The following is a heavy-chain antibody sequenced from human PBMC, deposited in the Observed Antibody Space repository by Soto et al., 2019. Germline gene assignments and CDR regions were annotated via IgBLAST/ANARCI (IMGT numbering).Heavy chain of an antibody. Sequence: LRLSCAASGFTFRSYSMNWVRQAPGKGLEWVSYISSSSSTIYYADSVKGRFTISRDNAKNSLYLQMNSLRDEDTAVYYCARDGRDFWSGQRVGWFDPWGQGTLVTVSS. CDR1: GFTFRSYS. CDR3: ARDGRDFWSGQRVGWFDP. V-gene: IGHV3-48*02. CDR2: ISSSSSTI. J-gene: IGHJ5*02. D-gene: IGHD3-3*01.